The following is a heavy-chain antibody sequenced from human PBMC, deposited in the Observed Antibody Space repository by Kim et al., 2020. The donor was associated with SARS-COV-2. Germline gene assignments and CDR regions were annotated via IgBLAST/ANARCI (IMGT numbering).Heavy chain of an antibody. Sequence: SETLSLTCTVSGDSISSRSTYWGWIRQPPGKGLEWIGSIYYSGSTYYSPSLKNRLTISIDTSKNQFSLKVTSVTAADTAVYYCVRRKVGDTGIEYWGQGTLVTVSS. CDR1: GDSISSRSTY. J-gene: IGHJ4*02. D-gene: IGHD1-26*01. CDR2: IYYSGST. CDR3: VRRKVGDTGIEY. V-gene: IGHV4-39*01.